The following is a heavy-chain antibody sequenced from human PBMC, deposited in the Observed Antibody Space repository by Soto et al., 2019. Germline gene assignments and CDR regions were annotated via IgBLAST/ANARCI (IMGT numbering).Heavy chain of an antibody. Sequence: ASVKVSCKASGYTFTNNWIHWVRRAPGQGLEWMATINPSGGNTNYAHKFQGRVTMTRDTSTSTVYMELSSLTPEDTAVYHCARDHSIASSGAWWLDPWGQGTLVTVSS. CDR2: INPSGGNT. J-gene: IGHJ5*02. D-gene: IGHD6-13*01. V-gene: IGHV1-46*01. CDR3: ARDHSIASSGAWWLDP. CDR1: GYTFTNNW.